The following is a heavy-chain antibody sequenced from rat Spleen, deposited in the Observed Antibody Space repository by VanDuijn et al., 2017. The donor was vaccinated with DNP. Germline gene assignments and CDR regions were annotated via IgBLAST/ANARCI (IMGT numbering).Heavy chain of an antibody. CDR2: IWTGGST. CDR3: TRGRIYPFDY. Sequence: QVQLKESGPGLLQPSQTPSLTCTVSGFSLTSNSVHWVCQPPGKGLEWVGAIWTGGSTDYNSLLKSRLSISRDTFKGQVFLKMNSLQTEDTATFFCTRGRIYPFDYWGQGVMVTVSS. J-gene: IGHJ2*01. V-gene: IGHV2-1*01. CDR1: GFSLTSNS. D-gene: IGHD1-2*01.